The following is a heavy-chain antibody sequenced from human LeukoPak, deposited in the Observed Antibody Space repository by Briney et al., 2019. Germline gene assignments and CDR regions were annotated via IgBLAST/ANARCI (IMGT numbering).Heavy chain of an antibody. CDR1: GGSFSGYY. D-gene: IGHD4-23*01. CDR2: INHSGST. J-gene: IGHJ4*02. Sequence: SETLSLTCAVYGGSFSGYYWSWIRQPPGKGLEWIGEINHSGSTNYNPSFKSRVTISVDTSKSQFSLKLTSVTAADTAVYYCATLTTVVTAYYFDHWGQGTLVTVSS. CDR3: ATLTTVVTAYYFDH. V-gene: IGHV4-34*01.